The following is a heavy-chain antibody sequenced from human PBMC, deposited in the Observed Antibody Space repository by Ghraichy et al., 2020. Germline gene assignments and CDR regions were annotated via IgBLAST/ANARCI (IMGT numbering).Heavy chain of an antibody. V-gene: IGHV4-30-4*01. CDR1: GGSISSGDYY. Sequence: TLSLTCTVSGGSISSGDYYWSWIRQPPGKGLEWIGYIYYSGSTYYNPSLKSRVTISVDTSKNQFSLKLSSVTAADTAVYYCARGGGYSGYDSTVWSYWGQGTLVTVSS. D-gene: IGHD5-12*01. CDR3: ARGGGYSGYDSTVWSY. CDR2: IYYSGST. J-gene: IGHJ4*02.